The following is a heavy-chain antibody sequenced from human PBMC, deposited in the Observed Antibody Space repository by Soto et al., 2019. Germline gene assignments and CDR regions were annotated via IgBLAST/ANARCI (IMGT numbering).Heavy chain of an antibody. D-gene: IGHD3-10*01. CDR2: IIPFFGTA. CDR3: ARSITMVRGVTHIYYYNGMDV. V-gene: IGHV1-69*01. CDR1: GGTFSSYA. Sequence: QVQMVQSGAEVKKPGSSVNVSCKASGGTFSSYAISWVRQAPGQGLEWMGGIIPFFGTANYAQKFQGRVTITADECTSTAYIELSSLRAEDTAVYYCARSITMVRGVTHIYYYNGMDVWGQGTTVTVSS. J-gene: IGHJ6*02.